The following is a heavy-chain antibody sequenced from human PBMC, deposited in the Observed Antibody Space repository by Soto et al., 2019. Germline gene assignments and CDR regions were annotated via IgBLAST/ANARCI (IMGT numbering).Heavy chain of an antibody. CDR1: GFTFSSYD. D-gene: IGHD4-17*01. CDR3: ASAGELRWSKEYYFDY. CDR2: ISYDGSNK. Sequence: QVQLVETGGGVVQPGRSLRLSCAASGFTFSSYDMHWVRQAAGKGLEWVAVISYDGSNKYYADSVKGRFTISRDNSKNTLYLQMNSLRAEDTAVYYCASAGELRWSKEYYFDYWGQGTLVTVSS. J-gene: IGHJ4*02. V-gene: IGHV3-30-3*01.